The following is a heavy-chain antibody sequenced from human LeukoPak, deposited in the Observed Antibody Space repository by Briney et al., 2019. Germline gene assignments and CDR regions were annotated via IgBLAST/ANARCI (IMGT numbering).Heavy chain of an antibody. V-gene: IGHV4-38-2*02. D-gene: IGHD6-13*01. CDR2: IYHSGST. J-gene: IGHJ6*03. Sequence: SETLSLTCTVSGYSISSGYYWGWIRQPPGKGLEWIGSIYHSGSTDYNPSLKSRVTISVDTSKNQFSLKLSSVTAADTAVYYCAGYSTQYYYYYMDVWGKGTTVTVSS. CDR1: GYSISSGYY. CDR3: AGYSTQYYYYYMDV.